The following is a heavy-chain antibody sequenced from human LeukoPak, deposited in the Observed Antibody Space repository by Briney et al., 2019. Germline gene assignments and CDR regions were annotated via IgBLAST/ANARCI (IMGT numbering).Heavy chain of an antibody. CDR1: GGSISSSSYY. V-gene: IGHV4-39*01. CDR3: ARYRDSPYSGPSPEIDY. D-gene: IGHD3-10*01. J-gene: IGHJ4*02. CDR2: IYYSGST. Sequence: SETLSLTCTVSGGSISSSSYYWGWIRQPPGKGLEWIGSIYYSGSTYYNPSLKSRVTISVDTSKNQFSLKLSSVTAADTAVYYCARYRDSPYSGPSPEIDYWGQGTLATVSS.